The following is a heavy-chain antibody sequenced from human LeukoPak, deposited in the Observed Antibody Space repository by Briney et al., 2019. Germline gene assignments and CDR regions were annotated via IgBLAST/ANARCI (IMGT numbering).Heavy chain of an antibody. CDR1: GYTFTSYG. CDR2: ISAYNGNT. D-gene: IGHD3-3*01. Sequence: GASVKVSCKASGYTFTSYGISWVRQAPGQGLEWMGWISAYNGNTNYAQKLQGRVTMTTDTSTSTAYMELRSLRSDDTAVYYCARDRAPVLRFLEWLPYYYMDVWGKGTTVTVSS. CDR3: ARDRAPVLRFLEWLPYYYMDV. J-gene: IGHJ6*03. V-gene: IGHV1-18*01.